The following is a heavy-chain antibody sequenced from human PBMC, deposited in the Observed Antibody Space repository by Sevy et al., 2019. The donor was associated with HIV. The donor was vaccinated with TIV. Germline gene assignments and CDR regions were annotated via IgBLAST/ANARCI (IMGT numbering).Heavy chain of an antibody. D-gene: IGHD5-12*01. CDR3: AREDSGYEY. J-gene: IGHJ4*02. CDR2: ISASGGSI. V-gene: IGHV3-23*01. Sequence: GGSLRLSCAASGFTFSTYTMNWVRQAPGKGLEWVSSISASGGSIYYADSVKGRFTISRDNSKKTVDLQMNSLRAGDTAVYYCAREDSGYEYWGQGTLVTVSS. CDR1: GFTFSTYT.